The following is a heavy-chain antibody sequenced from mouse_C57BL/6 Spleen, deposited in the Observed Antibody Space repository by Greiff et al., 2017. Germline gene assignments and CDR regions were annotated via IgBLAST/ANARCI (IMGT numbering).Heavy chain of an antibody. Sequence: VQRVESGAELMKPGASVKLSCKATGYTFTGYWIEWVKQRPGHGLEWIGEILPGSGSTNYNEKCKGKATFTADTSSNTAYMQLSSLTTEDSAIYYCARWGNPHYYAIDYWGQGTSVTVSS. D-gene: IGHD2-1*01. CDR3: ARWGNPHYYAIDY. CDR2: ILPGSGST. J-gene: IGHJ4*01. CDR1: GYTFTGYW. V-gene: IGHV1-9*01.